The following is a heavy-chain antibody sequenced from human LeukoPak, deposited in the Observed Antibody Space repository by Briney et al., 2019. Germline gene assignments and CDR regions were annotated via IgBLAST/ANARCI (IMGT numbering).Heavy chain of an antibody. V-gene: IGHV4-34*01. J-gene: IGHJ4*02. CDR3: ASVPETDYDFWINY. D-gene: IGHD3-3*01. CDR1: GGSFSGYY. Sequence: SETLSLTCAVYGGSFSGYYWSWIRQPPGKGLEWIGEINHSGSTNYNPSLKSRVTISVDTSKNQFSLKLSSVTAADTAVYYCASVPETDYDFWINYWGQGTLVTVSS. CDR2: INHSGST.